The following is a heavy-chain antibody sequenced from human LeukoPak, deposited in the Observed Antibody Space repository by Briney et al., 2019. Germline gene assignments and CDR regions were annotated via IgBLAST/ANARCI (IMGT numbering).Heavy chain of an antibody. CDR2: VNSDGRFT. J-gene: IGHJ6*02. CDR3: ARAFYYDSSGYSNYGMDV. Sequence: GGSLRLSCAASGFFFSNYGMHWVRQAPGKGLVWVSRVNSDGRFTKYADSVKGRFTISRDNAKNTLYLQMNTLRAADTAVYYCARAFYYDSSGYSNYGMDVWGQGTTVTVSS. D-gene: IGHD3-22*01. CDR1: GFFFSNYG. V-gene: IGHV3-74*03.